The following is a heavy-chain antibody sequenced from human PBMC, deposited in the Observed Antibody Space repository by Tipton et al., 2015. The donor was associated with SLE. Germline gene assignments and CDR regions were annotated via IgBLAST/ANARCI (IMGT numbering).Heavy chain of an antibody. D-gene: IGHD2-21*01. CDR2: IFYAGNT. CDR1: GGSISGSNYY. CDR3: ARHELLQGLYYFDY. V-gene: IGHV4-39*01. J-gene: IGHJ4*02. Sequence: TLSLTCTVSGGSISGSNYYWGWVRQPPGKGLEWIGNIFYAGNTYYNPSLESRVTISVDTSKNQFSLKLSSVTAADTAVYYCARHELLQGLYYFDYWGQGTLVTVSS.